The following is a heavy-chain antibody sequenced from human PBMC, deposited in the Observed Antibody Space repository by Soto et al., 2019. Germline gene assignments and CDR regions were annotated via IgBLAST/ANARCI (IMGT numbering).Heavy chain of an antibody. CDR1: GYIFTNYG. Sequence: QVQLVQSGAEVKKPGASVKVSCKFSGYIFTNYGINWVRQAPGQGLEWMGWISGYNGNTNYAQKVQGRVIVTTDTSTNTAYMELTSLTSDDTAVYYCARVRGVKDYHYVDAFDYWGQGTLVTVSS. CDR3: ARVRGVKDYHYVDAFDY. D-gene: IGHD4-17*01. V-gene: IGHV1-18*01. J-gene: IGHJ4*02. CDR2: ISGYNGNT.